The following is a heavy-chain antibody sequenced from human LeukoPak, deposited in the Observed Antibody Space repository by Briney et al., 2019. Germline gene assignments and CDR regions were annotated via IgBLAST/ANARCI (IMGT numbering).Heavy chain of an antibody. V-gene: IGHV4-39*07. CDR3: ARDPLDHLGDY. CDR2: IYYSGST. Sequence: SETLSLTCTVSGGSISSSSYYWGWIRQPPGKGLEWIGSIYYSGSTYYNPSLKSRVTISVDTSKNQFSLKLSSVTAADTAVYYCARDPLDHLGDYWGQGTLVTVSS. J-gene: IGHJ4*02. CDR1: GGSISSSSYY. D-gene: IGHD1-14*01.